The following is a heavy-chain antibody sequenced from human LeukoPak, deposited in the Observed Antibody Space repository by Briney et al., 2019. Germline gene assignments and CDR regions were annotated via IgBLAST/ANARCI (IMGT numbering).Heavy chain of an antibody. CDR2: ISSSGSTI. CDR3: ARESEHSVSQVDFDL. V-gene: IGHV3-48*03. D-gene: IGHD2-15*01. CDR1: GFTFSSYE. J-gene: IGHJ3*01. Sequence: GGSLRLSCAASGFTFSSYEMNWVRQAPGKGLEWVSYISSSGSTIYYADSVKGRFTISRDNAKNSLYLQMNSLRGEDTAVYYCARESEHSVSQVDFDLWGQGTMVTVSS.